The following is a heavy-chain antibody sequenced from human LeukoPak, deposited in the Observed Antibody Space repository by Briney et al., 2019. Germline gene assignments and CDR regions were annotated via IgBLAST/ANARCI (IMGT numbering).Heavy chain of an antibody. Sequence: PGGSLRLSCAASGFSFNSYEMNWVRQAPGKGLEWISSISSGGDTVYFADSVKGRFTISRDNSKNTLYLQMNSLRAEDTAVYYCAKGGLGCSSTSCFDYWGQGTLVTVSS. CDR1: GFSFNSYE. D-gene: IGHD2-2*01. CDR2: ISSGGDTV. V-gene: IGHV3-23*01. J-gene: IGHJ4*02. CDR3: AKGGLGCSSTSCFDY.